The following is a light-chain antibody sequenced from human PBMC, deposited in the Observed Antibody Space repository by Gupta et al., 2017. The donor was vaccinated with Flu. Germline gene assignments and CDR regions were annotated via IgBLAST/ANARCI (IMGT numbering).Light chain of an antibody. CDR2: GAS. J-gene: IGKJ1*01. V-gene: IGKV3-20*01. Sequence: EIVLTQSPGTLSLSPGERVTLSCMASQSVTSNYLAWYQQKPGQAPRLLIYGASSRAIDIRDRFSGSGSVTDFTLTMSRLEPEDFAVYYCHQYDSSPRTFGQGTKVEIK. CDR3: HQYDSSPRT. CDR1: QSVTSNY.